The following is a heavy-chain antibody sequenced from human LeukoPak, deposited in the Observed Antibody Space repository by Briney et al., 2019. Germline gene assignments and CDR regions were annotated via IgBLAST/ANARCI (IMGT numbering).Heavy chain of an antibody. CDR2: IYYSGTT. CDR1: GGSISNSSYY. D-gene: IGHD6-13*01. V-gene: IGHV4-39*01. J-gene: IGHJ5*01. Sequence: PSETLSLTCTVSGGSISNSSYYWGWIRQPPGKGLEWIGSIYYSGTTYYNPSLRSRATISVDTSKNQFSLKLSSVTAADTAVYYCARLSRAAAARTGNWFDPWGQGTLVVVSS. CDR3: ARLSRAAAARTGNWFDP.